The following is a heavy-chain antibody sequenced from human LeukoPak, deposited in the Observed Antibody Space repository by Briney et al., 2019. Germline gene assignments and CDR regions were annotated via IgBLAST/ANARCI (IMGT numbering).Heavy chain of an antibody. CDR1: GGSISSYY. D-gene: IGHD4-17*01. CDR3: ARGLPPGDYNANWFDP. J-gene: IGHJ5*02. CDR2: INHSGST. V-gene: IGHV4-34*01. Sequence: SETLSLTCTVSGGSISSYYWSWIRQPPGKGLEWIGEINHSGSTNYNPSLKSRVTISVDTSKNQFSLKLSSVTAADTAVYYCARGLPPGDYNANWFDPWGQGTLVTVSS.